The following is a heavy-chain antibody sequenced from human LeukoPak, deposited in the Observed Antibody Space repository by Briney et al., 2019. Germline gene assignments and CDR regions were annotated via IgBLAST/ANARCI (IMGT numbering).Heavy chain of an antibody. CDR1: GFTFTSYE. CDR3: ARIFYQYGLDV. CDR2: ISSSDSTT. Sequence: GGSLRLSCAASGFTFTSYEMNWVRQAPGKGLEWVSYISSSDSTTYYADSVKGRFTISRDNAKNSLYLQMNSLRAEDTAVYCCARIFYQYGLDVWGQGTTVTVSS. V-gene: IGHV3-48*03. D-gene: IGHD2-15*01. J-gene: IGHJ6*02.